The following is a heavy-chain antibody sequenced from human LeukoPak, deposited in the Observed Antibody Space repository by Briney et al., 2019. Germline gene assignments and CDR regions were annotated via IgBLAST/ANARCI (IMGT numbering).Heavy chain of an antibody. CDR2: FDPEDGET. Sequence: ASVKVSCKVSGYTLTELSMHWVRQAPGKGLEWMGGFDPEDGETIYAQKFQGRVTMTEDTSTDTAYMELSSLRSEDTAVYYCATDRAYYYDSSGYYYFDYWGQGTLVTVSS. CDR3: ATDRAYYYDSSGYYYFDY. D-gene: IGHD3-22*01. J-gene: IGHJ4*02. V-gene: IGHV1-24*01. CDR1: GYTLTELS.